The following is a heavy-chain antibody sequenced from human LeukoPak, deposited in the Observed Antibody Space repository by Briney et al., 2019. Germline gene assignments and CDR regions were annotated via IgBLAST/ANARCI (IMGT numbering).Heavy chain of an antibody. D-gene: IGHD5-24*01. CDR3: ARDGWHDY. Sequence: SETLSLTCTVSGGSISSSSYYWGWIRQPPGKGLEWIGSIYYSGSTYYNPSLKSRVTISVDTSKNQFSLKLSSVTAADTAVYYCARDGWHDYWGQGTLVTVSS. CDR1: GGSISSSSYY. V-gene: IGHV4-39*07. CDR2: IYYSGST. J-gene: IGHJ4*02.